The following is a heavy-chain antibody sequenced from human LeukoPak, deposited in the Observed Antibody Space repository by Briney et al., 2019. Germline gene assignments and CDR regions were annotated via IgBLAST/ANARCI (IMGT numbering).Heavy chain of an antibody. CDR3: ARNFSSGWFDY. D-gene: IGHD6-19*01. Sequence: SETLSLTCTVSGGSISSSNYYWGWIRQPPGKGLEWIGSIYYSGSTSYNPSLKSRVTISVDTSKNQFSLKLSSVTAADTAVCYCARNFSSGWFDYWGQGTLVTVSS. CDR2: IYYSGST. J-gene: IGHJ4*02. CDR1: GGSISSSNYY. V-gene: IGHV4-39*07.